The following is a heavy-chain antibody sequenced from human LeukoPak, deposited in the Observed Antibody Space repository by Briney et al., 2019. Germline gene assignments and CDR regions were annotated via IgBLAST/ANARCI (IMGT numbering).Heavy chain of an antibody. J-gene: IGHJ4*02. D-gene: IGHD1-26*01. V-gene: IGHV1-69*05. CDR2: IIPIFGTA. Sequence: SVKVSCKASGGTFSSYAISWVRQAPGQGLEWMGGIIPIFGTANYAQKFQGRVTITTDESTSTAYMELSSLRSEDTAVYYCATDRGGQGGATLYFDYWGQGTLVTVSS. CDR1: GGTFSSYA. CDR3: ATDRGGQGGATLYFDY.